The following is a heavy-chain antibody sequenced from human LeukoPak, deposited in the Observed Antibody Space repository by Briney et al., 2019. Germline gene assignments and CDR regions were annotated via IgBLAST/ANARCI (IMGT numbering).Heavy chain of an antibody. CDR1: GFTFSSYA. Sequence: GGSLRLSCAASGFTFSSYAMSWVRQAPGKGLEWVSAISGSGGSTYYADSVMGRFTISRDNSKNTLYLQMNSLRAEDTAVYYCAKTSSSWYYFDYWGQGTLVTVSS. D-gene: IGHD6-13*01. V-gene: IGHV3-23*01. CDR3: AKTSSSWYYFDY. CDR2: ISGSGGST. J-gene: IGHJ4*02.